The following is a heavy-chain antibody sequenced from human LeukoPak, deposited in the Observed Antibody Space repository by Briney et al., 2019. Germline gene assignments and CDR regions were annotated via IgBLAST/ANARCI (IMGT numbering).Heavy chain of an antibody. CDR3: AREMGSVYFDY. J-gene: IGHJ4*02. CDR1: VFRFSSYG. CDR2: VSYDGSNK. D-gene: IGHD3-10*01. V-gene: IGHV3-33*01. Sequence: GGSLRLSCTASVFRFSSYGIHWVRQTPGKGLEWVALVSYDGSNKDYADSVKGRFTISRDNSKNTVYLQINSLRAEDTAVYYCAREMGSVYFDYWGQGTLVTVSS.